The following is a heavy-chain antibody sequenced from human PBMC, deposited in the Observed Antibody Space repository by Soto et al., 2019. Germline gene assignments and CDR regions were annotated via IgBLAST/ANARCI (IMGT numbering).Heavy chain of an antibody. J-gene: IGHJ6*02. CDR3: ARDIAAAGTSYYYYGMDV. Sequence: QVQLVESGGGVVQPGRSLSLSCAASGFTFSSYGMHWVRQAPGKGLEWVAVIWYDGSNKYYADSVKGRFTISRDNSKNTRYLQMNSLRAEDTAVYYCARDIAAAGTSYYYYGMDVWGQGTTVTVSS. D-gene: IGHD6-13*01. CDR1: GFTFSSYG. CDR2: IWYDGSNK. V-gene: IGHV3-33*01.